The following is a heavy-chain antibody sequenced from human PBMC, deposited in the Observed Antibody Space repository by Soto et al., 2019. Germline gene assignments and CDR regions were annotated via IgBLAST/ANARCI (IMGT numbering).Heavy chain of an antibody. CDR3: TRADSDVVILPDVRPLFDL. CDR1: GYDFFKYN. V-gene: IGHV1-46*01. Sequence: QVQLVQSGAEVKKPEASVKVSCKTSGYDFFKYNMHWVRQAPGQGLEWMGVINPNGGYTRHAQKFQGRVIMTRDTSSKIVYMELSGLTSADTAMYYCTRADSDVVILPDVRPLFDLWGQGALVTVSS. CDR2: INPNGGYT. D-gene: IGHD2-21*02. J-gene: IGHJ4*02.